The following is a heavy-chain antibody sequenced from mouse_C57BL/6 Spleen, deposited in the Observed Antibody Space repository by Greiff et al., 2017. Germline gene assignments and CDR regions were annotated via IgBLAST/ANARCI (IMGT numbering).Heavy chain of an antibody. V-gene: IGHV5-17*01. D-gene: IGHD2-4*01. Sequence: EVKLQESGGGLVKPGGSLKLSCAASGFTFSDYGMHWVRQAPEKGLEWVAYISSGSSTIYYADTVKGRFTISRDNAKNTLFLQMTSLRSEDTAMYYCARNHYDYDGVFAYWGQGTLVTVSA. J-gene: IGHJ3*01. CDR2: ISSGSSTI. CDR3: ARNHYDYDGVFAY. CDR1: GFTFSDYG.